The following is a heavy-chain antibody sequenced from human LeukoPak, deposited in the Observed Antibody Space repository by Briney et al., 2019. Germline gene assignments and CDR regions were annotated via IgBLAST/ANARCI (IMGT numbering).Heavy chain of an antibody. CDR3: AHSEETYYYDSSGYPWYFQH. V-gene: IGHV2-5*02. Sequence: SGPTLVNPPQTLTLTFTFSGFSLSTSGVGVGWIRQPPGKALEWLALIYWDDDKRYSPSLKSRLTITKDISKNQVVLTMTNMDPVDTATYYCAHSEETYYYDSSGYPWYFQHWGQGTLVTVSS. J-gene: IGHJ1*01. CDR2: IYWDDDK. CDR1: GFSLSTSGVG. D-gene: IGHD3-22*01.